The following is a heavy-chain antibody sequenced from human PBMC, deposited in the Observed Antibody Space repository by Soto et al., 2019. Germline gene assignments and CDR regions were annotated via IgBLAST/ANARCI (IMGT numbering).Heavy chain of an antibody. D-gene: IGHD6-19*01. V-gene: IGHV6-1*01. CDR2: TYYRSTWLN. Sequence: SQTLSLTCAISGDSVSSNSAAWNWIRQSPSRGLEWLGRTYYRSTWLNDYVLSVKGRITINPDTSRNQFFLHLNSVTPEDAAVYYCSREVAGTCAFDIWGQGTVVTVSS. J-gene: IGHJ3*02. CDR3: SREVAGTCAFDI. CDR1: GDSVSSNSAA.